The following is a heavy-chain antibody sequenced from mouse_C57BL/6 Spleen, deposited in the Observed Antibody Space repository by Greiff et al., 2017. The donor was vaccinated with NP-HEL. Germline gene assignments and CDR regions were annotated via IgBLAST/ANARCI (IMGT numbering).Heavy chain of an antibody. CDR2: INPNNGGT. Sequence: VQLKQSGPELVKPGASVKIPCKASGYTFTDYNMDWVKQSHGKSLEWIGDINPNNGGTIYNQKFKGKATLTVEKSSSTAYMELRSLTSEDTAVYYCARRYYGNYFWLAYWGQGTLVTVSA. D-gene: IGHD2-1*01. J-gene: IGHJ3*01. V-gene: IGHV1-18*01. CDR1: GYTFTDYN. CDR3: ARRYYGNYFWLAY.